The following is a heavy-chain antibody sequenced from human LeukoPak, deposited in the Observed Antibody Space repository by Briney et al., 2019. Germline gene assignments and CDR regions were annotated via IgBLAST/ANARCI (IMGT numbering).Heavy chain of an antibody. CDR1: GGSFSGYY. D-gene: IGHD3-10*01. J-gene: IGHJ4*02. Sequence: SETLSLTCAVYGGSFSGYYWSWIRQPPGKGLEWIGEINHSGSTNYNPSLKSRVTISVDTSKNQFSLKLSSVTAADTAVYYCARVRDGSGSYRRPIDSWGQGTLVTVSS. CDR2: INHSGST. CDR3: ARVRDGSGSYRRPIDS. V-gene: IGHV4-34*01.